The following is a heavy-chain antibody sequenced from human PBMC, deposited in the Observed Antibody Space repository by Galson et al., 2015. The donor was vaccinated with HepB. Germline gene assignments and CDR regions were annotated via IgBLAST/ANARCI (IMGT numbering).Heavy chain of an antibody. Sequence: SVKVSCKASGYTFSSFSLSWLRQAPGQGLEWMGWISGYDVNVRYAQKFQGRLTMTTDTSTSTAHLDLRSLRSDDSAVYYCARGWLATIGGPTFDYWGQGTLVTVSS. CDR2: ISGYDVNV. V-gene: IGHV1-18*01. D-gene: IGHD5-24*01. J-gene: IGHJ4*02. CDR3: ARGWLATIGGPTFDY. CDR1: GYTFSSFS.